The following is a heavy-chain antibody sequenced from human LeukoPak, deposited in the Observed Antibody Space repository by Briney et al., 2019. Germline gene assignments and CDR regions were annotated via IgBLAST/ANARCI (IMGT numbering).Heavy chain of an antibody. D-gene: IGHD4-17*01. Sequence: PSETLSLTCTVSGGSISSSSYYWTWIRQSPGKGLEWIGYIYYSGSTNYNPSLKSRVTISVDTSKDQFSLKLSSVTAADTAVYYCARGDGDYPRFDYWGQGTLVTVSS. CDR2: IYYSGST. J-gene: IGHJ4*02. CDR3: ARGDGDYPRFDY. V-gene: IGHV4-61*01. CDR1: GGSISSSSYY.